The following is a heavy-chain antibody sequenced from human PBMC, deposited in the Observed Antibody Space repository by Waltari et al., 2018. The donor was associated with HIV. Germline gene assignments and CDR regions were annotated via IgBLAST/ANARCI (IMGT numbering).Heavy chain of an antibody. Sequence: EVQVLESGGALVQPGGSLRLSCAASGFTFSNYGMSWVRQAPGKGLEWVSTISGSGGSTYFADSVKGRFTFSRYNSKNTLYLQMNSLRAEDTAVYFCVKEHQYSHSWYSYYGMDVWGQGTTVTVSS. CDR1: GFTFSNYG. D-gene: IGHD6-13*01. CDR2: ISGSGGST. CDR3: VKEHQYSHSWYSYYGMDV. V-gene: IGHV3-23*01. J-gene: IGHJ6*02.